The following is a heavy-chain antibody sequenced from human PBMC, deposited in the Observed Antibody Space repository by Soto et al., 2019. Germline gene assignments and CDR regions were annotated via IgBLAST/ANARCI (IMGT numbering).Heavy chain of an antibody. Sequence: SETLSLTCTVSGGSISSRDSYWGWIRQPPGKGLEWIGSFHYSGSTYYNPSLKSRVTISVDTSKNQLSPRVTSVTAADTAVYYCARGFGRSHFDYWGQGTLVTVSS. J-gene: IGHJ4*02. CDR3: ARGFGRSHFDY. CDR2: FHYSGST. V-gene: IGHV4-39*01. D-gene: IGHD3-16*01. CDR1: GGSISSRDSY.